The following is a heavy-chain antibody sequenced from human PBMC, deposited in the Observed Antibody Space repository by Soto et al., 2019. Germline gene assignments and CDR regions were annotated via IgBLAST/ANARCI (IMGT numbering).Heavy chain of an antibody. CDR2: IYYSGST. CDR1: CCSLNRSSYY. V-gene: IGHV4-39*01. Sequence: SGTLSLTCPFSCCSLNRSSYYLVLVPQPPGKGLEWIGSIYYSGSTYYNPSLKSRVTISVDTSKNQFSLKLSSVTAADTAVYYCARPGYCSGGSCYHGMDVWGQGTKVTVSS. CDR3: ARPGYCSGGSCYHGMDV. J-gene: IGHJ6*02. D-gene: IGHD2-15*01.